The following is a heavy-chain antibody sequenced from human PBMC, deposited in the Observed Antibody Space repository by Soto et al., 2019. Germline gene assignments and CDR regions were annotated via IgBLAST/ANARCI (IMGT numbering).Heavy chain of an antibody. D-gene: IGHD2-21*02. V-gene: IGHV1-69*06. CDR3: ASSLLAYCGGDCFVDAFDI. Sequence: QVQLVQSGAEVKKPGSSVKVSCKASGGTFSSYAISWVRQAPGQGLEWMGGIIPIFGTANYAQKFQGRVTITGDKSTSTAYMELSSLRSEDTAVYYCASSLLAYCGGDCFVDAFDIWGQGTMVTVSS. CDR1: GGTFSSYA. CDR2: IIPIFGTA. J-gene: IGHJ3*02.